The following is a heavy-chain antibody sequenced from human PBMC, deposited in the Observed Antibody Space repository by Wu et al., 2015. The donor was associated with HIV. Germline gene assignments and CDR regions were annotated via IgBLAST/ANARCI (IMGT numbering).Heavy chain of an antibody. Sequence: QVQLIQSGAEVKKPGSSVRVSCEASGGTFSSYAISWVRQAPGQGLVWMGRTIPVSGTPYYAQKFQGRVTITADESTRTAYMELSRLKSEDTAVYYCAREKDDYGDYWYFDLWGRGTLVSVLL. CDR3: AREKDDYGDYWYFDL. CDR2: TIPVSGTP. J-gene: IGHJ2*01. CDR1: GGTFSSYA. V-gene: IGHV1-69*13. D-gene: IGHD4-17*01.